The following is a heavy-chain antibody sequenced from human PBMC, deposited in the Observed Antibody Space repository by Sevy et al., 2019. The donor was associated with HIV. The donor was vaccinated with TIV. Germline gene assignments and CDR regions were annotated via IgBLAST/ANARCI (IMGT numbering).Heavy chain of an antibody. D-gene: IGHD3-16*01. V-gene: IGHV3-30-3*01. CDR2: ISYDGSNK. Sequence: GGSLRLSCAASGFTFSSYAMHWVRQAPGKGLEWVAVISYDGSNKYYADSVKGRFTISRDNSKNTLYLQMNSLRAEDTAVYYCARVPIGAGYFDYWGQGTLVTVFS. CDR1: GFTFSSYA. CDR3: ARVPIGAGYFDY. J-gene: IGHJ4*02.